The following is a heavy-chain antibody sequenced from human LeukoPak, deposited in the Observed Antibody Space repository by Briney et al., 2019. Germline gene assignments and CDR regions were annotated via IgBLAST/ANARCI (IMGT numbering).Heavy chain of an antibody. CDR3: ARDSYFDHEGVRRFDP. CDR1: GFTVSTSF. D-gene: IGHD3-9*01. V-gene: IGHV3-66*01. Sequence: GGSLRLSCAASGFTVSTSFMSWVRQAPGKGLEWVAVLYRVGDTYYRDSVKGRFTISRDNSKNTLYLQMNSLRVEDTAIYYCARDSYFDHEGVRRFDPWGQGTLVTVSS. CDR2: LYRVGDT. J-gene: IGHJ5*02.